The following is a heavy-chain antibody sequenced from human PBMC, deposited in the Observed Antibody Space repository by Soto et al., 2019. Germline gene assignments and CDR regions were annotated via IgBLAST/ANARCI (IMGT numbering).Heavy chain of an antibody. Sequence: ASVKVSCKASGYTFTTYHMNWMRQAPGQGLEWIGTIDAGGGNINYVQKFQGRVTMTTDTSTSTAYMELRSLRSDDTAVYYCARDSFDYWGQGTLVTVSS. CDR1: GYTFTTYH. CDR2: IDAGGGNI. CDR3: ARDSFDY. V-gene: IGHV1-46*01. J-gene: IGHJ4*02.